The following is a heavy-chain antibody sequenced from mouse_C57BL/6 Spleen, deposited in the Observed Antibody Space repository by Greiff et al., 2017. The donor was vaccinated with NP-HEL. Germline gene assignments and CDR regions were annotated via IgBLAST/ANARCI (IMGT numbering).Heavy chain of an antibody. CDR1: GYTFTSYW. V-gene: IGHV1-7*01. Sequence: VQLQQSGAELAKPGASVKLSCKASGYTFTSYWMHWVKQRPGQGLEWIGYINPSSGYTKYNQKFKDKATLTADKYSSTAYMQLSSLTYEDSAVYYWAKEDEGYYDYWGQGTTLTVSS. CDR3: AKEDEGYYDY. D-gene: IGHD2-3*01. CDR2: INPSSGYT. J-gene: IGHJ2*01.